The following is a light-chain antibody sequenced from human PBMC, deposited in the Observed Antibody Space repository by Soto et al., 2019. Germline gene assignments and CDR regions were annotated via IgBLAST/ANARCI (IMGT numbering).Light chain of an antibody. J-gene: IGKJ5*01. CDR3: QQYGSSPT. V-gene: IGKV3-15*01. Sequence: EIVLTQSPATLSLSPGERATLSCRASQSVSSNLAWYQQKPGQAPRLLIYGASTRATGIPARFSGSGSGTEFTLTISSLQSEDFAVYYCQQYGSSPTFGQGTRLEIK. CDR2: GAS. CDR1: QSVSSN.